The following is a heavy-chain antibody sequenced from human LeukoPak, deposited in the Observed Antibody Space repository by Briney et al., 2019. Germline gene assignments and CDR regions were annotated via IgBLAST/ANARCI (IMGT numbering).Heavy chain of an antibody. CDR2: IYYSGST. CDR3: ASSIAARPIDY. CDR1: GGSFSGYY. V-gene: IGHV4-34*01. J-gene: IGHJ4*02. D-gene: IGHD6-6*01. Sequence: SETLSLTCAVYGGSFSGYYWSWIRQPPGKGLEWIGSIYYSGSTYYNPSLKSRVTISVDTSKNQFSLKLSSVTAADTAVYYCASSIAARPIDYWGQGTLVTVSS.